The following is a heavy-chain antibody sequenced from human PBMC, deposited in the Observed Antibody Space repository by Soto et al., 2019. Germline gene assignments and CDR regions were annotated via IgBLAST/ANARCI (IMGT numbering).Heavy chain of an antibody. CDR1: GYSISSGYY. J-gene: IGHJ6*02. CDR2: IYHSGST. Sequence: PSETLSLTCAVSGYSISSGYYWGWIRQPPGKGLEWFGTIYHSGSTYYNPSLRSRVTISVDTSKNQFSLKLNSVTAADTAVYYCARALYCSGGSCSPLRGMDVWGLGTTVTVSS. D-gene: IGHD2-15*01. V-gene: IGHV4-38-2*01. CDR3: ARALYCSGGSCSPLRGMDV.